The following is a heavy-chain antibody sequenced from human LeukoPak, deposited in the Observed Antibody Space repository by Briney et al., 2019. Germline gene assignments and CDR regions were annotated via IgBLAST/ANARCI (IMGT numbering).Heavy chain of an antibody. J-gene: IGHJ6*02. V-gene: IGHV4-30-4*01. Sequence: SETLSLTCTVSGGSISSGGYYWSWIRQPPGKGLEWIGYIYYSGSTYYNPSLKSRVTISVDTSKNQFSLKLSSVTAADTAVYYCARDYSRRVVVVAATNYYGMDVWGQGTTVTVSS. D-gene: IGHD2-15*01. CDR2: IYYSGST. CDR3: ARDYSRRVVVVAATNYYGMDV. CDR1: GGSISSGGYY.